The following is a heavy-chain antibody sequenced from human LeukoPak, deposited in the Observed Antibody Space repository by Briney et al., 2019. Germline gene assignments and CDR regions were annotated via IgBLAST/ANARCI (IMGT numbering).Heavy chain of an antibody. CDR2: INPNSGGT. V-gene: IGHV1-2*02. D-gene: IGHD6-13*01. Sequence: ASVKVSCKASGYTFTGYYMHWVRQAPGQGLEWMGWINPNSGGTNYAQKFQGRVTMTRDTSISTAYMELSRLRSDDTAVYYCARQAIHSSSWFHFEYWGQGTLVTVSS. CDR3: ARQAIHSSSWFHFEY. CDR1: GYTFTGYY. J-gene: IGHJ4*02.